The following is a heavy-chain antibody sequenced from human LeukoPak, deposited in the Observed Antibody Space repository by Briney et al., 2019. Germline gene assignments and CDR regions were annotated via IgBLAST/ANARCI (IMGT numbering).Heavy chain of an antibody. Sequence: GGSLRLSCAASGFTFSSYSINWVRQAPGKGLEWISSISSGSSYIYYAESVEGRFTISRDNTKNSLYLQMNNLRAEDMAVYYCARGGSGRTEDDVFDIWGQGTMVTISS. CDR2: ISSGSSYI. CDR3: ARGGSGRTEDDVFDI. D-gene: IGHD3-10*01. CDR1: GFTFSSYS. V-gene: IGHV3-21*01. J-gene: IGHJ3*02.